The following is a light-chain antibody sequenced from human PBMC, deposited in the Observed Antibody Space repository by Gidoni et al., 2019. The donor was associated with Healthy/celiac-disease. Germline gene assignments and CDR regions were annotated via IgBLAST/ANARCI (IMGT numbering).Light chain of an antibody. CDR2: GAS. Sequence: PSRLSASVGDRATLTCRASQSVSSNLAWYQQKPGQAPRLLIYGASTRATGIPARFSGSGSGTEFTLTISSLQSEDFAVYYCQQYYNWPLTFGRGTRLEIK. J-gene: IGKJ5*01. CDR1: QSVSSN. CDR3: QQYYNWPLT. V-gene: IGKV3-15*01.